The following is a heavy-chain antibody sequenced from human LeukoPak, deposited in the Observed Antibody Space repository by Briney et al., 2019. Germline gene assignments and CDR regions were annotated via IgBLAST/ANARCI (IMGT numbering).Heavy chain of an antibody. CDR2: INPSGGST. J-gene: IGHJ5*02. Sequence: ASVKVSCKASGYTFTSYYMHWVRQAPGQGLEWMGIINPSGGSTSYAQKFQGRVTMTRDTSTSTVYMELSSLRSEDTAVYYCASITVTTNWFDPWGQGALLTVSS. V-gene: IGHV1-46*01. D-gene: IGHD4-17*01. CDR1: GYTFTSYY. CDR3: ASITVTTNWFDP.